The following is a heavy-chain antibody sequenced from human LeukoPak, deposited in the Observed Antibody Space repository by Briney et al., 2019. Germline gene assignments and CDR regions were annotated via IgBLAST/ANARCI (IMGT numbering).Heavy chain of an antibody. CDR3: AKEAAGGFDP. CDR2: ISSSSSYI. J-gene: IGHJ5*02. Sequence: GGSLRLSCAASGFTFSSYSMNWVRQAPGKGLEWVSSISSSSSYIYYADSVKGRFTISRDNAKNTLYLQMNSLRAEDTAVYYCAKEAAGGFDPWGQGTLVTVSS. V-gene: IGHV3-21*04. D-gene: IGHD6-13*01. CDR1: GFTFSSYS.